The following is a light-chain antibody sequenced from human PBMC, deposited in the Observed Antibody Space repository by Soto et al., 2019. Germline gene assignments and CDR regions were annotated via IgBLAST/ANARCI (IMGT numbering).Light chain of an antibody. V-gene: IGKV1-5*01. Sequence: DIQMTQSPSTLSASIGGSVTITCRASQNINNGIAWYQQKPGQAPKFLIYDASTWESEVPSRFSVSGFGTECSLTISSLQPDDFGSYYCQHMRTFGQGTKVEIK. CDR2: DAS. CDR1: QNINNG. CDR3: QHMRT. J-gene: IGKJ1*01.